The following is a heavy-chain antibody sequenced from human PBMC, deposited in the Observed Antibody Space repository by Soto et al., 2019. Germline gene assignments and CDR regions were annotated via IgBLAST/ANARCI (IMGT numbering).Heavy chain of an antibody. J-gene: IGHJ5*02. CDR2: IYSDGRT. CDR1: GFSVSSNY. V-gene: IGHV3-53*01. D-gene: IGHD3-10*01. CDR3: AREISAGFGEPWLDP. Sequence: LRLSCAASGFSVSSNYMTWVRQAPGKGLEWVSIIYSDGRTNYADSVKGRFTISRDNSKNTVYLQMTSLSADDTAVYYCAREISAGFGEPWLDPWGQGTLVTVSS.